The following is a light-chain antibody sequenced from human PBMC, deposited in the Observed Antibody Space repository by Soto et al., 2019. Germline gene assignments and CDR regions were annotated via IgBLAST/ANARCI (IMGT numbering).Light chain of an antibody. CDR3: QQYYTDWT. CDR2: AAS. Sequence: DIQMTQSPSTLSASVGDTVTITCRASESIDNWLAWYQQKPGKAPKLLIFAASTLVRGVPSRFSGRGSGTEFILPISSLQADDYATFYCQQYYTDWTFGQGTKVEIK. J-gene: IGKJ1*01. CDR1: ESIDNW. V-gene: IGKV1-5*01.